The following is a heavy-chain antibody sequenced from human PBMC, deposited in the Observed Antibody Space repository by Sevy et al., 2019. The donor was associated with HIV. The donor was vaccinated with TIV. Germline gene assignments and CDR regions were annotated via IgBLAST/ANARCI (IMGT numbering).Heavy chain of an antibody. CDR1: GFTFSSYA. CDR2: ISGSGGST. D-gene: IGHD3-22*01. CDR3: AKGTIYYYDSSGYSPLDY. Sequence: GGCLRLSCAASGFTFSSYAMSWVRQAPGKGLEWVSAISGSGGSTYYADSVKGRFTISRDNSKNTLYLQMNSLRAEDTAVYYCAKGTIYYYDSSGYSPLDYWGQGTLVTVSS. V-gene: IGHV3-23*01. J-gene: IGHJ4*02.